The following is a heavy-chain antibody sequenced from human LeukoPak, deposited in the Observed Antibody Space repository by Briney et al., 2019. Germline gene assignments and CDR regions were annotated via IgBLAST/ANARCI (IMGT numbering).Heavy chain of an antibody. CDR2: IYYSGST. J-gene: IGHJ4*02. Sequence: SETLSLTCTVSGGSISSSSYYWGWIRQPPGKGPEWIASIYYSGSTYYNPSLKSRVTISVDTSKNQSSLKLSSVTAADTAVYYCAGVPTYYYDSSGYYSGVDYWGQGTLVTVSS. D-gene: IGHD3-22*01. CDR1: GGSISSSSYY. V-gene: IGHV4-39*07. CDR3: AGVPTYYYDSSGYYSGVDY.